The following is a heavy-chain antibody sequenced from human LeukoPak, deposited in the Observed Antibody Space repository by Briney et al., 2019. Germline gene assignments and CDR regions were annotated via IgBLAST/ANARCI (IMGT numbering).Heavy chain of an antibody. CDR2: IYYSGNT. D-gene: IGHD1-7*01. CDR1: GGSISSSSYY. J-gene: IGHJ4*02. CDR3: ARGDWKYGDFDR. V-gene: IGHV4-39*07. Sequence: TPSETLSLTCTLSGGSISSSSYYWGWIRQPPGKGREWIGSIYYSGNTYYNPSLKSRVTTSVDTSKNQFSLKVSSMTAADTAVYYCARGDWKYGDFDRWGQGTLVTVSS.